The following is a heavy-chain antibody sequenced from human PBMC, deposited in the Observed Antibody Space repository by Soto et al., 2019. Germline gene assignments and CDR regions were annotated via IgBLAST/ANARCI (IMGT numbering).Heavy chain of an antibody. V-gene: IGHV3-30-3*01. Sequence: QVPLVESGGGVVQPGRSLRLSCAASGFTFSSYAMHWVRQAPGKGLEWVAVISYDGSNKYYADSVKGRFTISRDNSKNTLYLQMNSLRAEDTAVYYCARDSGYGAHHFDYWGQGTLVTVSS. D-gene: IGHD5-12*01. CDR1: GFTFSSYA. CDR3: ARDSGYGAHHFDY. CDR2: ISYDGSNK. J-gene: IGHJ4*02.